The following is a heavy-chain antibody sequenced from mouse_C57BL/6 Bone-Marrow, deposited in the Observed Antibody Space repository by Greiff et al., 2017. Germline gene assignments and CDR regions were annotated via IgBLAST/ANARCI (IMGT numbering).Heavy chain of an antibody. J-gene: IGHJ2*01. Sequence: VQLQQPGAELVKPGASVKMSCKASGYTFTSYWITWVKQRPGQGLEWIGDIYPGSGSTNYNEKFKSKATLTVDTSSSPAYMQLSSLTSEDSAVYYCAREGFYYGSEDYWGQGTTLTVSS. D-gene: IGHD1-1*01. CDR1: GYTFTSYW. CDR3: AREGFYYGSEDY. CDR2: IYPGSGST. V-gene: IGHV1-55*01.